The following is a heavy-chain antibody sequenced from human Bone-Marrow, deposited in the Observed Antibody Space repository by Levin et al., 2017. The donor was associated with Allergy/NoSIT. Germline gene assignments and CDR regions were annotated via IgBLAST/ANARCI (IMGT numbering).Heavy chain of an antibody. CDR1: GGSTTSSSTYY. CDR3: ARQKATSWEAFDF. D-gene: IGHD2-2*01. Sequence: PSETLSLTCTVSGGSTTSSSTYYWGWIRQPPGKGLEWIGSIYYGGSPHYNPSLKSGVTISLDTSKNQFSLNVTSVTAADTAVYYCARQKATSWEAFDFWGQGTLVTVSS. J-gene: IGHJ4*02. CDR2: IYYGGSP. V-gene: IGHV4-39*01.